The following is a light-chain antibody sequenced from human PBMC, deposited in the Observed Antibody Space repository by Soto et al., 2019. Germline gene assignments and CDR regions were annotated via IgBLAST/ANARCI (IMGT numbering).Light chain of an antibody. Sequence: DIQMTQSPSTLSASVGDRVTITCRASQSISSWLAWYQQKPGKAPKLLIYKAFSLESGVPSRFSGSGSGTEFTLTISSLQPDDFSTYYCQHYNSYPWTFGQGTKVEIK. CDR2: KAF. CDR1: QSISSW. V-gene: IGKV1-5*03. J-gene: IGKJ1*01. CDR3: QHYNSYPWT.